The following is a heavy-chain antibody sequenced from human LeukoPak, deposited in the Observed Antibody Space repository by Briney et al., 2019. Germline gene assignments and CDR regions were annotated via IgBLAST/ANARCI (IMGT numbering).Heavy chain of an antibody. Sequence: PGRSLRLSCAASGFIFSNYGMHWVRQAPGKGLEWVAVISHDGTTAFYADSVKGRFTISRDNSKNTLSLQMFSLRVEDTAVYFCAKEPTSYSSGWYFHHWGQGTLVTVSS. CDR2: ISHDGTTA. V-gene: IGHV3-30*18. CDR1: GFIFSNYG. D-gene: IGHD6-25*01. J-gene: IGHJ1*01. CDR3: AKEPTSYSSGWYFHH.